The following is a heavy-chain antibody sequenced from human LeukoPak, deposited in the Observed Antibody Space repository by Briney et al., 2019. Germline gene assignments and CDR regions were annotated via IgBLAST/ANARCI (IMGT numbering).Heavy chain of an antibody. CDR1: GYTLTELS. CDR2: FDPEDGET. CDR3: ATVMWYSVAVNGDWFDP. J-gene: IGHJ5*02. Sequence: ASVKVSCKVSGYTLTELSMHWVRQAPGKGLEWMGGFDPEDGETIYAQRFQGRVTMTEDTSTDTAYMELSSLRSEDTAVYYCATVMWYSVAVNGDWFDPWGQGTLVTVSS. V-gene: IGHV1-24*01. D-gene: IGHD6-19*01.